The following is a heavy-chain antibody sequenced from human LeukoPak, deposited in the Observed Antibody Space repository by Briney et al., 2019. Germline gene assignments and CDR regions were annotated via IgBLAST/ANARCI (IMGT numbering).Heavy chain of an antibody. D-gene: IGHD2-2*01. Sequence: GGSLRLSCAASGFTFSSYGMHWVRQAPGKRLEWVAVISYVGSNKYYADSVKGRFTISRDNSKNTLYLQMNSLRAEDTAVYYCAKDLLLPGYQLLGGYFDYWGQGTLVTVSS. CDR1: GFTFSSYG. J-gene: IGHJ4*02. V-gene: IGHV3-30*18. CDR3: AKDLLLPGYQLLGGYFDY. CDR2: ISYVGSNK.